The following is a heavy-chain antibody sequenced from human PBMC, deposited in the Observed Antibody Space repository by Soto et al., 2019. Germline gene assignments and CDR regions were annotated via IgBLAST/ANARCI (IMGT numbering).Heavy chain of an antibody. D-gene: IGHD2-2*01. CDR3: ARDSRALIMLAVPSGPWDV. CDR1: GYTSSRYG. CDR2: ISPHNGNT. Sequence: ASVKVSCKASGYTSSRYGVSWVRQAPGQGLEWMGWISPHNGNTNSAQKFHDRVTVNTDTSTSTAYMELRSLRSDDTAVDYGARDSRALIMLAVPSGPWDVWGQGTTVT. V-gene: IGHV1-18*01. J-gene: IGHJ6*02.